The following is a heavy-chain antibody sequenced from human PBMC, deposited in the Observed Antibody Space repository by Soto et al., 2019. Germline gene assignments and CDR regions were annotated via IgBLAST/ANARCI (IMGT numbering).Heavy chain of an antibody. CDR3: ARLGGRYQAFDY. D-gene: IGHD2-15*01. J-gene: IGHJ4*01. V-gene: IGHV4-59*08. CDR1: GSPISSYY. Sequence: SETLSLTRNVSGSPISSYYWGWFRQPPGQGLEWVGYIYYTGTTSYNPSLRSRVAISVDASKSQFSLDLRSVTAADTAVYFCARLGGRYQAFDYWGHGALVTVSS. CDR2: IYYTGTT.